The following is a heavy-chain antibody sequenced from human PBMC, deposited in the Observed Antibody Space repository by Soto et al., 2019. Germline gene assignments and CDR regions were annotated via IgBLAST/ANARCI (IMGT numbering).Heavy chain of an antibody. J-gene: IGHJ6*02. D-gene: IGHD3-22*01. Sequence: QVQLVQSGAEVKKPGSSVTVSCKASGGTFSSYAISWVRQAPGQGLEWMGRIIPFIGTANYAQKFQDRVTITADESTSTAYMELTSLRSEDTAVYYCARVVITTVPASYYYGMDVWGQGTTVTVSS. CDR3: ARVVITTVPASYYYGMDV. V-gene: IGHV1-69*18. CDR1: GGTFSSYA. CDR2: IIPFIGTA.